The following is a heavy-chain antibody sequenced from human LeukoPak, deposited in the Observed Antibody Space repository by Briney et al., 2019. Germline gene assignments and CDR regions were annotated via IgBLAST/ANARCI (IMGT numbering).Heavy chain of an antibody. CDR2: INHSGST. V-gene: IGHV4-34*01. J-gene: IGHJ3*02. CDR3: ARNKDAFDI. Sequence: PSETLSLTCAVYGGSFSGYYWSWIRQPPGKGLEWIGEINHSGSTNYNPPLKSRVTISVDTSKNQFSLKLSSVTAADTAVYYCARNKDAFDIWGQGTMVTVSS. D-gene: IGHD1/OR15-1a*01. CDR1: GGSFSGYY.